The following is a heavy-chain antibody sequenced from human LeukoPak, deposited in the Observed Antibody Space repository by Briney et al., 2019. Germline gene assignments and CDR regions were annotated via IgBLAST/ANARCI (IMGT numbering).Heavy chain of an antibody. CDR2: IHYSGST. V-gene: IGHV4-39*01. D-gene: IGHD2-15*01. Sequence: SETLSLTCTVSGGSIRGSNYYWGWIRQPPGKGLEWIGSIHYSGSTYYNPSVNSRVTMSVDTSKNQLSLKLSSVTAADTAVYYCARWSGYCSGGSCPQYGMDVWGQGTTVTVSS. CDR1: GGSIRGSNYY. CDR3: ARWSGYCSGGSCPQYGMDV. J-gene: IGHJ6*02.